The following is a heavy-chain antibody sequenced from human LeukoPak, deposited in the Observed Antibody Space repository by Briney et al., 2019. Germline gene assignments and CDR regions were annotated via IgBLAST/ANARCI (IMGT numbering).Heavy chain of an antibody. Sequence: SGGSLRLSCAASGFTFSSYWMSWVRQAPGKGLEGVANIKQDGSEKYYVDSVKGRFTISRDNAKTSLYLQLNRLRADDTAVYYCARDPYSSGWPSYYYYGMDVWGQGTTVPVSS. CDR1: GFTFSSYW. D-gene: IGHD6-19*01. CDR2: IKQDGSEK. J-gene: IGHJ6*02. CDR3: ARDPYSSGWPSYYYYGMDV. V-gene: IGHV3-7*01.